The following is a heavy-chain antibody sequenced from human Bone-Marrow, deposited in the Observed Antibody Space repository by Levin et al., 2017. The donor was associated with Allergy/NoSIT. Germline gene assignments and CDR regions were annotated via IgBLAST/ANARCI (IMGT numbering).Heavy chain of an antibody. D-gene: IGHD3-22*01. CDR3: ARALWAESSVGMDV. Sequence: GGSLRLSCAASGFTFSSHWMYWVRQAPGKGLVWVSRINSDGSRTVYADSVKGRFTISRDNAKNTLYLQMNSLRAEDTALYYCARALWAESSVGMDVWGQGTTVTVSS. CDR2: INSDGSRT. J-gene: IGHJ6*02. CDR1: GFTFSSHW. V-gene: IGHV3-74*01.